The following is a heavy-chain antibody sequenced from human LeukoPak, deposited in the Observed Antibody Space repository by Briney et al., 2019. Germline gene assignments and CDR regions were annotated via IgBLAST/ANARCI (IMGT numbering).Heavy chain of an antibody. J-gene: IGHJ4*02. D-gene: IGHD3-22*01. CDR3: ASRAYYYDSSGYYRRDYFDY. CDR2: IYTSGST. CDR1: GGSISSYY. Sequence: SETLSLTCTVSGGSISSYYWSWIRQPAGKGLEWIGRIYTSGSTNYNPSLKSRVTMSVDTSKNQFSLKLSSVTAADTAVYYCASRAYYYDSSGYYRRDYFDYWGQGTLVTVSS. V-gene: IGHV4-4*07.